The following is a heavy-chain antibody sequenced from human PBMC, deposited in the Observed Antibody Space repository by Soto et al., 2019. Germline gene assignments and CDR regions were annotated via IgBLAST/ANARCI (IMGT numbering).Heavy chain of an antibody. CDR2: ISTYNGDT. V-gene: IGHV1-18*01. Sequence: GASVKVYCKAAGYTFTRSGISWVRQAPGQGLEWMGWISTYNGDTNYAQTFQGRVIMTTDTSTSTAYMELRSLRPDDTAVYYCARGGSGWYSDYWGQGTLVTVSS. CDR3: ARGGSGWYSDY. D-gene: IGHD6-19*01. J-gene: IGHJ4*02. CDR1: GYTFTRSG.